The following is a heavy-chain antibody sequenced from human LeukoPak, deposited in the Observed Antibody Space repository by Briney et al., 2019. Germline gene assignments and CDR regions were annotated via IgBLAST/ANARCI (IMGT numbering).Heavy chain of an antibody. Sequence: GGSLRLSCAASGFTFSSYDMHWVRQATGKGLEWVSAIGTAGDTYYPGSVKGRFTISRENAKNSLYLQMNSLRAGDTAVYYCVVGGSFGALDYWGQGILVTVSS. D-gene: IGHD3-10*01. CDR3: VVGGSFGALDY. V-gene: IGHV3-13*01. CDR2: IGTAGDT. J-gene: IGHJ4*02. CDR1: GFTFSSYD.